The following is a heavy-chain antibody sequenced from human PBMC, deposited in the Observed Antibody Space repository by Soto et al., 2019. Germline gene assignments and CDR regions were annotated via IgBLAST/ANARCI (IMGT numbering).Heavy chain of an antibody. CDR3: ARVGHSGSYSDY. J-gene: IGHJ4*02. V-gene: IGHV1-69*12. D-gene: IGHD1-26*01. Sequence: QVQLVQSGAEVKKPGSSVKVSCKASGGTFSSYAISWVRQAPGQGLEWMGGIIPIFGTANYAQKFQGRVXIXAXXSTSTAYMELSSLRSEDTAVYYCARVGHSGSYSDYWGQGTLVTVSS. CDR2: IIPIFGTA. CDR1: GGTFSSYA.